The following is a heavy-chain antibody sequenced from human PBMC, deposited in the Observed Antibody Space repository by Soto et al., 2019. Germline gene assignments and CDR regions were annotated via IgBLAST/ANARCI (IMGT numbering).Heavy chain of an antibody. CDR1: GFTFSSYG. CDR3: AKDITYLFFDY. Sequence: VQLVESGGGVVQPGRSLRLSCAASGFTFSSYGMHWVRQAPGKGLEWVAVISYDGSNKYYADSVKGRFTISRDNSKNTLYLQMNSLRAEDTAVYYCAKDITYLFFDYWGQGTLVTVSS. J-gene: IGHJ4*02. D-gene: IGHD3-10*01. CDR2: ISYDGSNK. V-gene: IGHV3-30*18.